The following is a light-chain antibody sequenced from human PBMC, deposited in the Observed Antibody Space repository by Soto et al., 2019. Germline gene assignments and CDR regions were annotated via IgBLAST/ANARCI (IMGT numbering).Light chain of an antibody. CDR2: EVS. CDR3: CSYTGSSTPYV. V-gene: IGLV2-14*01. Sequence: QSALTQPPSVSGSPGQSITISCTGTSSDVGGYNYVSWYQQHPGKAPKLMIYEVSNRPSGVSNRFSGSKSGNTASLTISGLQAEDDADDYCCSYTGSSTPYVFGSGTKLTVL. CDR1: SSDVGGYNY. J-gene: IGLJ1*01.